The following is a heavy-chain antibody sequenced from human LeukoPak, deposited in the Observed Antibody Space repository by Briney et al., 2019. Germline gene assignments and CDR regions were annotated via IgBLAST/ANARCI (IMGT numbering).Heavy chain of an antibody. CDR1: GFTFSSYA. J-gene: IGHJ6*02. Sequence: GGSLRLSCAASGFTFSSYAMSWVRQAPGKGLEWVSAISGSGGSTYYADSVKGRFTISRDNSKNTLYLQMNSLRAEDTAVYYCAKDLGIVVVPAAIWGGYYYGMDVWGQGTTVTVSS. CDR2: ISGSGGST. D-gene: IGHD2-2*01. V-gene: IGHV3-23*01. CDR3: AKDLGIVVVPAAIWGGYYYGMDV.